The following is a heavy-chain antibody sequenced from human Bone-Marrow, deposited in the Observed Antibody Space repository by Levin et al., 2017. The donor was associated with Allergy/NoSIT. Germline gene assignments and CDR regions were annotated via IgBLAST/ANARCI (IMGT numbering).Heavy chain of an antibody. Sequence: PGGSLRLSCAASGFSFSSYGMHWVRQAPGKGLEWVAVISYDGSNKYYADSVKGRFTISRDNSKNTLYLQMNSLRAEDTAVYYCAKDRGRKWLGELLFREALPLYYFDYWGQGTLVTVSS. V-gene: IGHV3-30*18. J-gene: IGHJ4*02. CDR2: ISYDGSNK. D-gene: IGHD3-10*01. CDR3: AKDRGRKWLGELLFREALPLYYFDY. CDR1: GFSFSSYG.